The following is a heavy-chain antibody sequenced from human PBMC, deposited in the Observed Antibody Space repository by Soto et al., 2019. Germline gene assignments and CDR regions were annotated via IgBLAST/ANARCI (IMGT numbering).Heavy chain of an antibody. CDR2: IYHSGST. CDR3: ARRRLLAAAGTEEDYYYYGMDV. V-gene: IGHV4-4*02. CDR1: GGSISSSNW. D-gene: IGHD6-13*01. J-gene: IGHJ6*02. Sequence: PSETLSLTCAASGGSISSSNWWSWVRQPPGKGREWIGEIYHSGSTNYNPSLKSRVTISVDKSKNQFSLKLSSVTAADTAVYYCARRRLLAAAGTEEDYYYYGMDVWGQGTTVIASS.